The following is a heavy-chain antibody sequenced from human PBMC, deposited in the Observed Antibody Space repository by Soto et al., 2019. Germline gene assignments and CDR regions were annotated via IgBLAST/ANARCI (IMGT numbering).Heavy chain of an antibody. J-gene: IGHJ4*02. D-gene: IGHD6-19*01. CDR1: GFTFSSYG. Sequence: PGGSLRLSCAASGFTFSSYGMHWVRQAPGKGLEWVAVISYDGSNKYYADSVKGRFTISRDNSKNTLYLQMNSLRAEDTAVYYCAKDTSSGWYGFDYWGQGTLDTVSS. V-gene: IGHV3-30*18. CDR3: AKDTSSGWYGFDY. CDR2: ISYDGSNK.